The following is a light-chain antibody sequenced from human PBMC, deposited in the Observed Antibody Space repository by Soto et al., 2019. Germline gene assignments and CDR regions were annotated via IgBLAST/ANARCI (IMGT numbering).Light chain of an antibody. CDR3: SAWDNSLNGYV. Sequence: QSVLTQPLSASASPGQRVTISCSGGSSNIGSNTVAWYQHLPGTDPPRLIFPAGQRPSGVPGRFSGSKSGTSASLAISGLQSEDEGDYYCSAWDNSLNGYVFGPGTKVTVL. CDR2: PAG. CDR1: SSNIGSNT. J-gene: IGLJ1*01. V-gene: IGLV1-44*01.